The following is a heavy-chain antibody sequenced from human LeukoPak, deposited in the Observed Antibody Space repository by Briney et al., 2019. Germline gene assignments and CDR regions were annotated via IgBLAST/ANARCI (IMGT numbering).Heavy chain of an antibody. J-gene: IGHJ4*02. CDR3: ARPHSSSWSPLHY. V-gene: IGHV3-33*01. CDR1: GFTFSSYG. Sequence: GGSLRLSCAASGFTFSSYGMHWVRQAPGKGLEWVALIWYDGSNKYYADSVKGRFTISRDNSKDTLYLQLDSLRAEDTAVYYCARPHSSSWSPLHYWGQGTLVTVSS. D-gene: IGHD6-13*01. CDR2: IWYDGSNK.